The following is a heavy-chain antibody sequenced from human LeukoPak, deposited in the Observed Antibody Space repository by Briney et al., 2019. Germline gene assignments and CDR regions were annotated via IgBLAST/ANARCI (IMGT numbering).Heavy chain of an antibody. V-gene: IGHV4-34*01. CDR3: ARRWNYGRNYYIDV. Sequence: SETLSLTCAVYGGSFSNYYWSWIRQPPGKGLEWIGEINDSGRINYNPSLMSRVTVSVDTSKNQFSLRLTSVTATDTAVYYCARRWNYGRNYYIDVWGKGATASVSS. J-gene: IGHJ6*03. D-gene: IGHD1-7*01. CDR1: GGSFSNYY. CDR2: INDSGRI.